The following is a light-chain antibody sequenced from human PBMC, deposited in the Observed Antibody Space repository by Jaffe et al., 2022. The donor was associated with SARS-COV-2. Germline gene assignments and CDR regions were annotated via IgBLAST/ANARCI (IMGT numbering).Light chain of an antibody. V-gene: IGKV3-11*01. CDR3: QQRSNWPLT. CDR2: DAS. Sequence: EIVLTQSPVTLSLSPGERATLSCRARESVTTYLDWYQQKPGQTPRLLIYDASHRATGIPARFSGSGSGTDFTLTISSLEPEDFAVYYCQQRSNWPLTFGGGTKVEIK. J-gene: IGKJ4*01. CDR1: ESVTTY.